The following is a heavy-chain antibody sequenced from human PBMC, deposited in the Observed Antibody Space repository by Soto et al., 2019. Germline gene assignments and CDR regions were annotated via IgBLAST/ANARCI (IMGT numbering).Heavy chain of an antibody. D-gene: IGHD6-19*01. Sequence: QVQLVQSGSELKKPGASVKVSCKASGYTFTSYAMNWVRQAPGQGLEWMGWINTNTGNPTYAQGFTGRFVFSLDTXDSQAXXQICSLKAEDTAVYYCARDQSEVAGLYYYYYGMDVWGQGTTVTVSS. CDR3: ARDQSEVAGLYYYYYGMDV. V-gene: IGHV7-4-1*01. CDR2: INTNTGNP. CDR1: GYTFTSYA. J-gene: IGHJ6*02.